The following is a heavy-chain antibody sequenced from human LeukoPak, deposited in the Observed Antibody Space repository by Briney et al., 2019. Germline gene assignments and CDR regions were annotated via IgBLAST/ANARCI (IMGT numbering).Heavy chain of an antibody. Sequence: PGGSLRLSCAASGLTFSSYTMHWVRQAPGKGLEWVAFIRYDGSNKYYADSVKGRFTISRENSKNTLYLQMNSLRPEDTAVYYCAKDSGRDYFPDAFDIWGQGTMVTVSS. D-gene: IGHD3-22*01. V-gene: IGHV3-30*02. CDR2: IRYDGSNK. CDR1: GLTFSSYT. J-gene: IGHJ3*02. CDR3: AKDSGRDYFPDAFDI.